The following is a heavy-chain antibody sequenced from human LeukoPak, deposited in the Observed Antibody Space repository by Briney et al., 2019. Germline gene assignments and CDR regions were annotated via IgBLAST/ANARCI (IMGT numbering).Heavy chain of an antibody. J-gene: IGHJ3*02. D-gene: IGHD3-22*01. CDR1: GGSFSGYY. CDR2: INHSGST. V-gene: IGHV4-34*01. Sequence: PSETLSLTCAVYGGSFSGYYWSWIRQPPGKGLEWIGEINHSGSTNYNPSLKSRVTISADTSKNQFSLKLSSVTAADTAVYYCARVQGYYDSSGYPREAFDIWGQGTMVTVSS. CDR3: ARVQGYYDSSGYPREAFDI.